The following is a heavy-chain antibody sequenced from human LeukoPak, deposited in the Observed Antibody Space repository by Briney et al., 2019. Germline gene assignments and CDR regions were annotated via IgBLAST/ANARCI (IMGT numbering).Heavy chain of an antibody. J-gene: IGHJ4*02. CDR2: IYYSGTT. CDR1: GGSISGKY. V-gene: IGHV4-59*01. Sequence: SETLSLTCTVSGGSISGKYWSWIRQTPGKGLEWVGYIYYSGTTKYNPSLKSRVTISVDTSKNQFSLKLSSVTAADTAVYYCARGRSYKYYWGQGTLVTVSS. D-gene: IGHD3-10*01. CDR3: ARGRSYKYY.